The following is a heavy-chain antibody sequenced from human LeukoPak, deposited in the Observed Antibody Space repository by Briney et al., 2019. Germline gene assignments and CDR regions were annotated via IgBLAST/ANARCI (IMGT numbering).Heavy chain of an antibody. D-gene: IGHD6-6*01. V-gene: IGHV3-23*01. J-gene: IGHJ4*02. CDR1: RPTFNSLTFASYA. CDR3: ANYPRSMAARPVY. CDR2: ISGSGSTT. Sequence: PGGSLRLSCEASRPTFNSLTFASYALSWVRQAPGKGLEWVSGISGSGSTTYYADSVKGRFTISRDNSEITLYLQMNTLRAEDTAIYYCANYPRSMAARPVYWGQGTLVTVSS.